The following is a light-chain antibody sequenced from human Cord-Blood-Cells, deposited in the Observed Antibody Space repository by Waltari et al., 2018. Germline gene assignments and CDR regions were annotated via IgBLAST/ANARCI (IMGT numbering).Light chain of an antibody. CDR3: CSYAGSSTFVV. CDR2: EGS. CDR1: SSDVGSYNL. V-gene: IGLV2-23*03. Sequence: QSALTQPASVSGSPGQSITISCTGTSSDVGSYNLVSWYQQQPGKAPKLMIYEGSKRHAGVSNRFSGSTAGHTASLTISGVQAEDEADYYCCSYAGSSTFVVFGGGTKLTVL. J-gene: IGLJ2*01.